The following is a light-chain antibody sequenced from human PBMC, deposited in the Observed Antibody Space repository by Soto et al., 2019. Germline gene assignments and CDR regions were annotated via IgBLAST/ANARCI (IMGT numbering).Light chain of an antibody. CDR1: SSDVGGYNY. CDR2: EVS. J-gene: IGLJ1*01. Sequence: QSALTQPASVSGSPGQSITISCTGTSSDVGGYNYVSWYQQHPGKAPKLMIYEVSNRPSGVSNRFSGSKSGNTASLTISGLQAVDEADYYCSSYTSSSIDYVFGTGTKLT. V-gene: IGLV2-14*01. CDR3: SSYTSSSIDYV.